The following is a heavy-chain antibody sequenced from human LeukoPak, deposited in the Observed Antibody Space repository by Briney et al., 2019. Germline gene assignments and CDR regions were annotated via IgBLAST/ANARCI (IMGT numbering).Heavy chain of an antibody. CDR3: ARLGVGVVPSAMLGDYYFDY. D-gene: IGHD2-2*01. CDR1: GGSISSYY. CDR2: IYYSGST. J-gene: IGHJ4*02. V-gene: IGHV4-59*08. Sequence: SETLSLTCTVSGGSISSYYWSWIRQPPGKGLEWIGYIYYSGSTNYNPSLKSRVTISVDTSKNQFSLKLTSVTAADTAVYYCARLGVGVVPSAMLGDYYFDYWGQGTLVTVSS.